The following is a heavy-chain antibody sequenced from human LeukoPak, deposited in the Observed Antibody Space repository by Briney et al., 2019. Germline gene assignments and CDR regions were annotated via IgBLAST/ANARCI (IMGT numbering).Heavy chain of an antibody. J-gene: IGHJ6*02. CDR1: GVTFSSDT. CDR2: ISDDVGIK. V-gene: IGHV3-30*04. D-gene: IGHD3-22*01. Sequence: PGGSMRLSCAASGVTFSSDTMHGARQAPGKGLEWVAVISDDVGIKYYADSVKGRVTISRDNSTNTRYLQMNSMGAEDTAVYYCARDFLRVTMIVVVLTTHYYGMDVWGQGTKVTVCS. CDR3: ARDFLRVTMIVVVLTTHYYGMDV.